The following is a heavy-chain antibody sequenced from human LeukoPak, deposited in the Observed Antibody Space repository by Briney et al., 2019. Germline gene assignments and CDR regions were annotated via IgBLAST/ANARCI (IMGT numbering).Heavy chain of an antibody. CDR1: GFTFSSYS. D-gene: IGHD2-15*01. J-gene: IGHJ4*02. CDR2: ISSSSYI. V-gene: IGHV3-21*01. Sequence: PGGSLRLSCAASGFTFSSYSMNWVRQAPGKGLEWVSSISSSSYIYYADSVKGRFTISRDNAKNSLYLQMNSLRAEDTAVYYCARLVGRQPVDYWGQGTLVTVSS. CDR3: ARLVGRQPVDY.